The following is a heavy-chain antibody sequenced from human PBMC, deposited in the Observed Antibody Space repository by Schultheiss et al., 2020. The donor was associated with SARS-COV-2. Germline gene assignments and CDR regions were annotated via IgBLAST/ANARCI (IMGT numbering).Heavy chain of an antibody. J-gene: IGHJ4*02. Sequence: SETLSLTCAVYGGSFSGYYWSWIRQPPGKGLEWIGEINHSGSTNYNPSLKSRVTMSVDTSKNQFSLKLSSVTAADTAVYYCASFSAMVEYWGQGTLVTVSS. CDR1: GGSFSGYY. V-gene: IGHV4-34*01. CDR3: ASFSAMVEY. CDR2: INHSGST. D-gene: IGHD5-18*01.